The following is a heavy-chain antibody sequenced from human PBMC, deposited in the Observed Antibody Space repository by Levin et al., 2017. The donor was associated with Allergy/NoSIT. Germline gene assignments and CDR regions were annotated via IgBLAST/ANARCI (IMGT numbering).Heavy chain of an antibody. CDR1: GFTFSSYA. CDR3: AKRSSSLGDSNYYDYYGMDV. Sequence: GGSLRLSCAASGFTFSSYAMSWVRQAPGKGLEWVSAISGSGGSTYYADSVKGRFTISRDNSKNTLYLQMNSLRAEDTAVYYCAKRSSSLGDSNYYDYYGMDVWGQGTTVTVSS. V-gene: IGHV3-23*01. D-gene: IGHD4-11*01. J-gene: IGHJ6*02. CDR2: ISGSGGST.